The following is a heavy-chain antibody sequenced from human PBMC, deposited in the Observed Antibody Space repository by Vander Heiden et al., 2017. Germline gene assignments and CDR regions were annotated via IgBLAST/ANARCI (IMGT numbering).Heavy chain of an antibody. CDR3: VTYTKVADGSAYRPHQY. CDR2: IKGDGSEK. D-gene: IGHD3-3*01. Sequence: EVYLVESGGNLVQPGGSLRLSCAASGFFFSDYWMNWVRQAPGKGLEWVADIKGDGSEKYHVDSVKGRFTISRDNAKNLLFLQMNSLRADDTAMYYCVTYTKVADGSAYRPHQYWGRGTLVTVSS. J-gene: IGHJ4*02. V-gene: IGHV3-7*01. CDR1: GFFFSDYW.